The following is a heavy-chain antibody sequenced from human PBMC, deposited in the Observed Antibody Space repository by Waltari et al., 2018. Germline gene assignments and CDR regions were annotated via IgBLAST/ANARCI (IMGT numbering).Heavy chain of an antibody. CDR1: GGSISSYY. D-gene: IGHD4-17*01. CDR2: IYYSGST. J-gene: IGHJ6*03. V-gene: IGHV4-59*01. CDR3: VRVYGGNFYYYYYMDV. Sequence: QVQLQESGPGLVKPSETLSLTCTVSGGSISSYYWSWIRQPPGKGLEWIGYIYYSGSTNYNPSLKSRDTISVDTSKNQFSLKLSSVTAADTAVYYCVRVYGGNFYYYYYMDVWGKGTTVTISS.